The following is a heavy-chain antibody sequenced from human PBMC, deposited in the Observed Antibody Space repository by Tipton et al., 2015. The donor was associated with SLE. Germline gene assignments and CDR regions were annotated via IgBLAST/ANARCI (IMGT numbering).Heavy chain of an antibody. J-gene: IGHJ4*02. CDR1: GFTFNTYS. V-gene: IGHV3-21*01. CDR2: ISSSGNYV. D-gene: IGHD2-2*01. CDR3: APLGYCSSTSCYLGALGY. Sequence: VQLVQSGGGLVKPGGSLRLSCAASGFTFNTYSMNWVRQAPGKGLEWVSSISSSGNYVYYADSVKGRFTVSRDYAKNSLYLQMNRLRAEDTAVYYCAPLGYCSSTSCYLGALGYWGQGTQVTVSS.